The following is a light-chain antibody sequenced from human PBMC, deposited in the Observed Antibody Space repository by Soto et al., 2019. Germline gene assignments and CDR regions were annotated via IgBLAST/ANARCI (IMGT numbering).Light chain of an antibody. CDR2: AAS. J-gene: IGKJ5*01. Sequence: IQLTQTPSFLSASVGDRVTITCRASQGISSYLNWYQQKPGKAPKLLIYAASSLQSGVPSRFSGSGSGTDFTLTISSLQPEDFATYYCQQSYSTPITFGQGTRLEIK. CDR3: QQSYSTPIT. CDR1: QGISSY. V-gene: IGKV1-39*01.